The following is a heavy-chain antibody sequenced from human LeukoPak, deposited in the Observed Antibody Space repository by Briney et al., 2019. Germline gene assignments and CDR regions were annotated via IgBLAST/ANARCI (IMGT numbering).Heavy chain of an antibody. J-gene: IGHJ5*02. CDR3: AKWPTGYSSSFNWFDP. D-gene: IGHD6-13*01. CDR1: GFRFKNYG. V-gene: IGHV3-23*01. CDR2: ISGSGGST. Sequence: GGSLRLSCAASGFRFKNYGMHWVRQAPGKGLEWVSAISGSGGSTYYADSVKGRFTISRDNSKNTLYLQMNSLRAEDTAVYYCAKWPTGYSSSFNWFDPWGQGTLVTVSS.